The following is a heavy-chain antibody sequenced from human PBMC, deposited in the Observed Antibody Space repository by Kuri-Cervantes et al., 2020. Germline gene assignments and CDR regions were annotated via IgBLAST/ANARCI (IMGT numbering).Heavy chain of an antibody. CDR1: GFTFSSYG. D-gene: IGHD6-19*01. CDR3: AKDSRGWKIDY. J-gene: IGHJ4*02. CDR2: ISYDGSNK. Sequence: GESLKISCAASGFTFSSYGMHWVRQAPGKGLEWVAVISYDGSNKYYADSVKGRFTISRDNSKNTLYLQMNSLRAEDTAVYYCAKDSRGWKIDYWGQGTLVTVSS. V-gene: IGHV3-30*18.